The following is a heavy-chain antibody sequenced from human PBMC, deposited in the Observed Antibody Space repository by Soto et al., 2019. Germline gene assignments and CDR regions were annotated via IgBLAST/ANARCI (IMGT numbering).Heavy chain of an antibody. CDR2: IWYDGSYK. D-gene: IGHD2-21*01. CDR1: GFTFNNYG. J-gene: IGHJ6*02. CDR3: ARADTVIGVRVVDV. V-gene: IGHV3-33*01. Sequence: QVQLVESGGAVVQPGRSLRLSCATSGFTFNNYGMHGVRQAPGKGLEWVAVIWYDGSYKYYADSVKGRFTISRDDSKNTLYLQMNSLRVEDTAVYYCARADTVIGVRVVDVWGQGTTVTVSS.